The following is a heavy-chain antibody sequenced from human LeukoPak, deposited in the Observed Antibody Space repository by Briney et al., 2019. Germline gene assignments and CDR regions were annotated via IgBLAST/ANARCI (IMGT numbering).Heavy chain of an antibody. CDR3: AKTPDIVVVVAATHFDY. CDR1: GFTFSSYA. Sequence: GGSLSLSCAASGFTFSSYAMSWVRQAPGKGLEWVSAISGSGGSTYYADSVKGRFTISRDNSKNTLYLQMNSLRAEDTAVYYCAKTPDIVVVVAATHFDYWGQGTLVTVSS. V-gene: IGHV3-23*01. J-gene: IGHJ4*02. D-gene: IGHD2-15*01. CDR2: ISGSGGST.